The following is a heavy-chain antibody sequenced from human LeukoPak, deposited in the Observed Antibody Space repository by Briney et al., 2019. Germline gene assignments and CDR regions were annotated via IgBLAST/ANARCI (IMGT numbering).Heavy chain of an antibody. CDR3: ARSYSSSWTVDY. CDR1: GFTFSSYG. V-gene: IGHV3-21*01. J-gene: IGHJ4*02. D-gene: IGHD6-13*01. Sequence: GGSLRLSCAASGFTFSSYGMNWVRQAPGKGLEWVSSISSSSSYIYYADSVKGRFTISRDNAKNSLYLHMNSLRAEDTAVYYCARSYSSSWTVDYWGQGTLVTVSS. CDR2: ISSSSSYI.